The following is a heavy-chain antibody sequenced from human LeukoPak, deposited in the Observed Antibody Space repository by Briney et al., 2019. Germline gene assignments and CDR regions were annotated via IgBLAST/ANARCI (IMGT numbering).Heavy chain of an antibody. J-gene: IGHJ3*02. CDR1: GGSINNDY. V-gene: IGHV4-59*01. D-gene: IGHD6-19*01. CDR2: MYYSGST. Sequence: SETLSLTCTVSGGSINNDYWSWIRQPPGNGLEWIGYMYYSGSTNYNPSLKSRVTISVDTSKNQFSLRLSSVTAADTAVYYCARVEVAVDAFDIWGQGTMVTVSS. CDR3: ARVEVAVDAFDI.